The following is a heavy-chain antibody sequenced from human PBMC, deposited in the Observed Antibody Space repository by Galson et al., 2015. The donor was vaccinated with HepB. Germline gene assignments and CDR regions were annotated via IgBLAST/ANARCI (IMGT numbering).Heavy chain of an antibody. V-gene: IGHV3-23*01. CDR2: AGRSGRT. Sequence: SLRLSCAASGVTLSSSSMSWVRQAPGKGLEWVSTAGRSGRTYYPDSVKGRFTVARDNSQNTLHLQMSSLRAEDTAMYFCAILDSGYYFHYWGQGTLVTVSS. CDR3: AILDSGYYFHY. CDR1: GVTLSSSS. D-gene: IGHD3-22*01. J-gene: IGHJ4*02.